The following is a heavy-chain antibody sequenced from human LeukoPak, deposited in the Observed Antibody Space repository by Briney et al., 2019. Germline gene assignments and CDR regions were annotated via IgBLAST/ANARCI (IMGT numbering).Heavy chain of an antibody. D-gene: IGHD3-22*01. CDR2: IGYDGSDK. Sequence: GGSLRLSCAASGFTFSNYGMHWVRQAPGKGLEWVAIIGYDGSDKYYADSVKGRFTFSRDNSKNTLYLQMNSLRAEDTAVYYCARDLPYDSSGYSAAFDIWGQGTMVTVSS. CDR3: ARDLPYDSSGYSAAFDI. CDR1: GFTFSNYG. J-gene: IGHJ3*02. V-gene: IGHV3-33*01.